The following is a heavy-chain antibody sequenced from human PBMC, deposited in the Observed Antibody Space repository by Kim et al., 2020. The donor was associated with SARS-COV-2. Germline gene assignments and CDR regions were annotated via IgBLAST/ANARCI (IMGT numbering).Heavy chain of an antibody. CDR2: INHSGST. J-gene: IGHJ5*02. D-gene: IGHD3-9*01. CDR3: ARGQIRYFDWLLVWFDP. V-gene: IGHV4-34*01. CDR1: GGSFSGYY. Sequence: SETLSLTCAVYGGSFSGYYWSWIRQPPGKGLEWIGEINHSGSTNYNPSLKSRVTISVDTSKNQFSLKLSSVTAADTAVYYCARGQIRYFDWLLVWFDPWGQGTLVTVSP.